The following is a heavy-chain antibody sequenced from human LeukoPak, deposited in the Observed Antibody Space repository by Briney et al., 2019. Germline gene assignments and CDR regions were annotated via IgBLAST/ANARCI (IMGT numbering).Heavy chain of an antibody. V-gene: IGHV1-8*02. Sequence: ASVKVSCKASGYTFTDYYMHWVRQAPGQGLEWMGWMNPNSGNTGYAQKFQGRVTMTRNTSISTAYMELSSLRSEDTAVYYCASANYDSSGYYCDYWGQGTLVTVSS. D-gene: IGHD3-22*01. J-gene: IGHJ4*02. CDR3: ASANYDSSGYYCDY. CDR1: GYTFTDYY. CDR2: MNPNSGNT.